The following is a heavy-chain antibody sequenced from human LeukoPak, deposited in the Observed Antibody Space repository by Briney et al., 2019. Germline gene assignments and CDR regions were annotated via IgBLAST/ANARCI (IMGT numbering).Heavy chain of an antibody. V-gene: IGHV3-33*01. CDR2: IWYDGSNK. CDR1: GFTFSSYG. CDR3: ARTVATIALPSFKY. Sequence: GGSLRLSCAASGFTFSSYGMHWVRQAPGKGLEWVAVIWYDGSNKYYGDSVKGRFTISRDNSKKTLYLQMNSLRVEDTAVYYCARTVATIALPSFKYWGQGTLVTVSS. J-gene: IGHJ4*02. D-gene: IGHD5-12*01.